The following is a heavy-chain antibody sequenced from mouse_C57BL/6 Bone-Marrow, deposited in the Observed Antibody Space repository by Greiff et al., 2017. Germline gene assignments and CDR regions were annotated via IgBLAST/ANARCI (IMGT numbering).Heavy chain of an antibody. CDR1: GFTFSDAW. J-gene: IGHJ1*03. D-gene: IGHD4-1*01. V-gene: IGHV6-6*01. Sequence: EVQLVESGGGLVQPGGSMKLSCAASGFTFSDAWMDWVRQSPEKGLEWVAEIRNKANNHATYYAESVKGRFTISRDDSKSSVYLQMNSLRAEDTGIYYCTSWDEVWYFDVWGTGTTVTVSS. CDR3: TSWDEVWYFDV. CDR2: IRNKANNHAT.